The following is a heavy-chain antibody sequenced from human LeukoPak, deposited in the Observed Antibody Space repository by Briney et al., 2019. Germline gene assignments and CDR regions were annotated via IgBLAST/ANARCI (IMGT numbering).Heavy chain of an antibody. CDR2: IYHSGST. J-gene: IGHJ5*02. Sequence: SGTLSLTCAVSGGSISSSNWWSWVRQPPGKGLEWIGEIYHSGSTNYNPSLKSRVTISVDTSKNQFSLKLSSVTAADTAVYYCARGLVYDSLSFDPWGQGTLVTVSS. D-gene: IGHD3-22*01. CDR1: GGSISSSNW. V-gene: IGHV4-4*02. CDR3: ARGLVYDSLSFDP.